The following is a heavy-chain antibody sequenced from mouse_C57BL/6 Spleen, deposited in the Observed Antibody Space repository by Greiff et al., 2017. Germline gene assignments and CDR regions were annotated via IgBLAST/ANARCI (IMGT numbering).Heavy chain of an antibody. CDR3: ARERGITTVVATPYAMDY. Sequence: VQLQQSGAELVKPGASVKISCKASGYAFSSYWMNWVKPRPGKGLEWIGQIYPGDGDTNYNGKFKGKATLTADQSSSTAYMQLSSLTSEDSAVYFCARERGITTVVATPYAMDYWGQGTSVTVSS. D-gene: IGHD1-1*01. CDR1: GYAFSSYW. V-gene: IGHV1-80*01. J-gene: IGHJ4*01. CDR2: IYPGDGDT.